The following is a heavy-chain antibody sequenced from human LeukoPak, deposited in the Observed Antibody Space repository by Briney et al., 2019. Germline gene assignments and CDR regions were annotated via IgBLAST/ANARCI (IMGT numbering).Heavy chain of an antibody. V-gene: IGHV3-15*01. CDR1: GFIFSDVW. J-gene: IGHJ4*02. CDR2: IKTKAEGERI. CDR3: TTDLDY. Sequence: GGSLRLSCAGSGFIFSDVWMSWVRQAPGKGLEWVARIKTKAEGERIDYAAPVKGRFTISRDDSEKRLHLQMTSLKTEDTGVYYCTTDLDYWGQGTLVTVSS.